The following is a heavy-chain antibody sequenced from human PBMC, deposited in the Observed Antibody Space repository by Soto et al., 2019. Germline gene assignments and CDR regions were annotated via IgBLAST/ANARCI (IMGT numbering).Heavy chain of an antibody. CDR1: GYTFTNYG. D-gene: IGHD2-15*01. CDR2: ISNYFGNT. CDR3: ASSVEFDY. V-gene: IGHV1-18*04. Sequence: QVQLVQSGAEVKKPGASVKVSCKASGYTFTNYGISWVRQAPVQGLEWMGWISNYFGNTDYAQSFQGRVTLTTDTSTNTAYMELRSLRSDDTAVYYCASSVEFDYWGQGTLVTVSS. J-gene: IGHJ4*02.